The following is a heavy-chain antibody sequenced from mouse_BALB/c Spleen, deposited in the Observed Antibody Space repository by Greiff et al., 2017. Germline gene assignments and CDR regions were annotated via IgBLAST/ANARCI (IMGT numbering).Heavy chain of an antibody. D-gene: IGHD1-2*01. V-gene: IGHV3-6*02. Sequence: VQLKESGPGLVKPSQSLSLTCSVTGYSITSGYYWNWIRQFPGNKLEWMGYISYDGSNNYNPSLKNRISITRDTSKNQFFLKLNSVTTEDTATYYCARTNSLLRLPYAMDYWGQGTSVTVSS. CDR3: ARTNSLLRLPYAMDY. J-gene: IGHJ4*01. CDR2: ISYDGSN. CDR1: GYSITSGYY.